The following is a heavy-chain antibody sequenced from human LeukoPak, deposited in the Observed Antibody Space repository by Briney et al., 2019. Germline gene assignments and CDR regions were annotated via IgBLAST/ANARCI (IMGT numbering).Heavy chain of an antibody. D-gene: IGHD6-19*01. CDR3: ARLGYTSGWYLGY. CDR1: DDSISSSGYY. Sequence: TSETLSLTCTVSDDSISSSGYYWDWIRQPPGKGLEWIGSIFYSGSTYYNPSLKSRVTISVDTSKNQFSLKLSSVTAADTAVYYCARLGYTSGWYLGYWGQGTLVTVSS. V-gene: IGHV4-39*01. J-gene: IGHJ4*02. CDR2: IFYSGST.